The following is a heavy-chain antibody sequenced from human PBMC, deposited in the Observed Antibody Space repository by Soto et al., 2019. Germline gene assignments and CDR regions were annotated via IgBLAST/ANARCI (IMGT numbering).Heavy chain of an antibody. J-gene: IGHJ4*02. CDR3: AREGIAAALDY. V-gene: IGHV3-21*01. Sequence: EVQLVESGGGLVKPGGSLRLTCAASGFTFSSYSMNWVRQAPGKGLEWVSSISSSSSYIYYADSVKGRFTISRDNAKNSLYLQVNSLRAEDTAVYYCAREGIAAALDYWGQGTLVTVSS. CDR1: GFTFSSYS. D-gene: IGHD6-13*01. CDR2: ISSSSSYI.